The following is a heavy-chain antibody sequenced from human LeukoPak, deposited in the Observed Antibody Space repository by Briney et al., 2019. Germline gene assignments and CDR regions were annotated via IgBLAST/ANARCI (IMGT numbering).Heavy chain of an antibody. Sequence: SETLSLTCSVSGDSVTSGNYYWSWFRQHPEKGPECIGHIHHSGTIYYNPSLLSRATISVDASKSQFSLRLSSVTAADTALYYCAGGNDDSKLHHWGQGTLVTVSS. V-gene: IGHV4-31*03. CDR3: AGGNDDSKLHH. CDR1: GDSVTSGNYY. J-gene: IGHJ1*01. CDR2: IHHSGTI. D-gene: IGHD3-22*01.